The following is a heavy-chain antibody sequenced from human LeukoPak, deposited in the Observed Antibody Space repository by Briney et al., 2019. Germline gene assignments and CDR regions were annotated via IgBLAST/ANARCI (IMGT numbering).Heavy chain of an antibody. CDR3: ARRSAWGLWLDY. V-gene: IGHV4-59*01. CDR2: LYYRWST. Sequence: SETLSLTSTFSGDSMSSYYWSGIPHPPGKGLECRGYLYYRWSTNYNASLKSRVTISVGTSKTQFSLKLGSVTAADTAVYYCARRSAWGLWLDYWGQGTLVTVSS. CDR1: GDSMSSYY. J-gene: IGHJ4*02. D-gene: IGHD4/OR15-4a*01.